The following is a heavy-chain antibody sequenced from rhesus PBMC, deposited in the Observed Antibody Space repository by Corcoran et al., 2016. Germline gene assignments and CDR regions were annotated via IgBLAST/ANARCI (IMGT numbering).Heavy chain of an antibody. CDR3: ARVVYSGSPIFDY. CDR1: GGSISSNY. D-gene: IGHD6-25*01. Sequence: QLQLQESGPGLVKPSETLFLTCAVSGGSISSNYWSWIRQHPGKGLEWIGRISGSGGSTDYNPSLKSRVTFSTDTSKNRFSLKLSSVTAADPAVYYCARVVYSGSPIFDYWGQGVLVTVSS. CDR2: ISGSGGST. J-gene: IGHJ4*01. V-gene: IGHV4-173*01.